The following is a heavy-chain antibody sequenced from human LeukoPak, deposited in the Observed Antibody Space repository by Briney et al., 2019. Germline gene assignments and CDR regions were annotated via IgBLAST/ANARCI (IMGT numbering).Heavy chain of an antibody. D-gene: IGHD3-22*01. CDR2: ISGSGGST. CDR3: AKPDSGYYALWYFDL. V-gene: IGHV3-23*01. CDR1: GFTFSTYG. Sequence: PGRSLRLSCVASGFTFSTYGMSSGRQTPGKGLEWVSAISGSGGSTYYADSVKGRFTISRDNAKSSLYLQMNSLRAEDTAVYYCAKPDSGYYALWYFDLWGRGTLVTVSS. J-gene: IGHJ2*01.